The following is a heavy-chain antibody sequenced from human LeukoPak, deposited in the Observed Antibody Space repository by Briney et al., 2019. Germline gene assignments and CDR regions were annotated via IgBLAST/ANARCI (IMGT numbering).Heavy chain of an antibody. CDR3: AKGLGRYGSGKIYFDY. CDR1: GFTFSKAW. D-gene: IGHD3-10*01. CDR2: ISGTGGST. V-gene: IGHV3-23*01. Sequence: GGSLRLSCAASGFTFSKAWMSWVRQAPGKGLEWVSTISGTGGSTYYADSVKGWFTISRDNSKNTLDLQMNSLRAEDTAVYYCAKGLGRYGSGKIYFDYWGQGTLVTVSS. J-gene: IGHJ4*02.